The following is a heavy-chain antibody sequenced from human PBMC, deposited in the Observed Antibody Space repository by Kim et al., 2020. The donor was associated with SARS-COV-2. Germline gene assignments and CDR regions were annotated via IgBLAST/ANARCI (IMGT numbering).Heavy chain of an antibody. CDR3: AKDGPWFGESPGAFDI. CDR2: ISYDGSNK. D-gene: IGHD3-10*01. J-gene: IGHJ3*02. V-gene: IGHV3-30*18. CDR1: GFTFSSYG. Sequence: GGSLRLSCAASGFTFSSYGMHWVRQAPGKGLEWVAVISYDGSNKYYADSVKGRFTISRDNSKNTLYLQMNSLRAEDTAVYYCAKDGPWFGESPGAFDIWGQVTMVTVSS.